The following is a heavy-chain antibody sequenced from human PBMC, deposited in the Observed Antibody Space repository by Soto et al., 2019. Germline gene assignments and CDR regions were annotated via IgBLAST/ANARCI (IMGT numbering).Heavy chain of an antibody. D-gene: IGHD2-2*01. CDR1: GFSFSTYS. CDR2: ISSRSDT. V-gene: IGHV3-21*01. J-gene: IGHJ6*02. Sequence: LRLSCAASGFSFSTYSMNWVRQAPGKGLEWVSSISSRSDTYYADSVKGRFTISRDNAKNSVSLQMDSLRAEDAAVYYCAREENAWPLASGLDVWGQGTTVTVSS. CDR3: AREENAWPLASGLDV.